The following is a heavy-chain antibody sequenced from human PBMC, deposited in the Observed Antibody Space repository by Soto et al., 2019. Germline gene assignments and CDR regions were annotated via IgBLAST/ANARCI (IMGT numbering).Heavy chain of an antibody. J-gene: IGHJ3*01. D-gene: IGHD2-2*01. CDR2: LYWDDGK. CDR1: GFSLSTIGVG. CDR3: AHTIVVVPTAHDAFDV. Sequence: QITLKESVPTLVKPTQTLTLTCTFSGFSLSTIGVGVGWIRQPPGKALEWLGILYWDDGKHDSPSLKSRISIAKDTSKDQVVLTLTNMVPVDTATYYCAHTIVVVPTAHDAFDVWGQGTMVTVSS. V-gene: IGHV2-5*02.